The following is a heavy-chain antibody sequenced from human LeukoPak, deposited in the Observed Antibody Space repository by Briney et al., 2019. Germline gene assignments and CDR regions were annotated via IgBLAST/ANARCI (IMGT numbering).Heavy chain of an antibody. CDR1: GYTFTSYG. CDR2: ISAYNGNT. D-gene: IGHD3-22*01. Sequence: ASVKVSRKASGYTFTSYGISWVRQAPGQGLEWMGWISAYNGNTNYAQKLQGRVTMTTDTSTSTAYMELRSLRSDDTAVYYCASGFGGYYDSSGYHLDYWGQGTLVTVSS. J-gene: IGHJ4*02. CDR3: ASGFGGYYDSSGYHLDY. V-gene: IGHV1-18*01.